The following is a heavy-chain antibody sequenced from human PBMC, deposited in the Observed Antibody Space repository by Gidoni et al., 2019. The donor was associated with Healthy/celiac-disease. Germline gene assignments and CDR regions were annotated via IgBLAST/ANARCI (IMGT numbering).Heavy chain of an antibody. CDR3: ARVFLPQGRTYYYYYMDV. Sequence: QVQLQQWGAGPLKPSETLSLTCAVYGESFSGYYWSWIRQPPGKGLEWIGEFNHSGSTNYNPSLKSRVTISVDTSKNQFSLKLSSVTAADTAVYYCARVFLPQGRTYYYYYMDVWGKGTTVTVSS. V-gene: IGHV4-34*01. CDR1: GESFSGYY. D-gene: IGHD3-9*01. CDR2: FNHSGST. J-gene: IGHJ6*03.